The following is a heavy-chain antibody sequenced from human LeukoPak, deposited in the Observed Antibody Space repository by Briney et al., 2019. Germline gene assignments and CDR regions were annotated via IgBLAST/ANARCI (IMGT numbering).Heavy chain of an antibody. D-gene: IGHD2-2*03. J-gene: IGHJ3*02. CDR3: ARDPPNGHCSSIRCPSFDI. CDR1: GFTFSSYS. CDR2: ISGSSSYI. Sequence: GGSLRLSCVASGFTFSSYSMNWVRQAPGKGLEWVSSISGSSSYIYYADSVKGRFTISRDNAKNSLYLQMNSLRAEDTGVYYCARDPPNGHCSSIRCPSFDIQGQGTMVTVSP. V-gene: IGHV3-21*01.